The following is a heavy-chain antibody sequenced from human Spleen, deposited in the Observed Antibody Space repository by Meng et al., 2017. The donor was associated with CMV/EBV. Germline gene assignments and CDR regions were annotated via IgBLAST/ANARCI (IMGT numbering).Heavy chain of an antibody. J-gene: IGHJ6*02. D-gene: IGHD3-16*02. CDR3: ARERSLAQYYYGMDV. CDR2: ISGSGGST. CDR1: GFTFSSYA. V-gene: IGHV3-23*01. Sequence: GGSLRLSCAASGFTFSSYAMSWVRQAPGKGLEWVSAISGSGGSTYYADSVKGRFTISRDNSKNTLYLQMNSLRAEDTAVYYCARERSLAQYYYGMDVWGQGTTVTVSS.